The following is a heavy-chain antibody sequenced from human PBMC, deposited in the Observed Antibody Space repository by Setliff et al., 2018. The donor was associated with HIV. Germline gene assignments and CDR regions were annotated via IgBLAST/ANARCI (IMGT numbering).Heavy chain of an antibody. J-gene: IGHJ2*01. V-gene: IGHV4-39*01. Sequence: PSETLSLTCSVSGGSISSSDHRWDWIRQPPEKGLEWIGGMDYSGATNYNPSLKSRVTMSVDTSKNQFSLKLSSVTAADTAVYYCARPSAGGGYNYWYFDLWGRGTLVTVSS. CDR3: ARPSAGGGYNYWYFDL. CDR1: GGSISSSDHR. CDR2: MDYSGAT. D-gene: IGHD5-12*01.